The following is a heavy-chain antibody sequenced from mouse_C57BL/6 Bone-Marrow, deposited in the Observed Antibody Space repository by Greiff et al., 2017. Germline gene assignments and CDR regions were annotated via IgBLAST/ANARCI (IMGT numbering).Heavy chain of an antibody. CDR1: GYAFTNYL. D-gene: IGHD1-1*01. Sequence: VQLQQSGAELVRPGTSVKVSCKASGYAFTNYLIEWVKQRPGQGLEWIGVINPGSGGTKYNEKFKGKATLTADNSSSTAYMQLSSLTSEDSAVYFCARILRGMDYWGQGTSVTVSS. CDR3: ARILRGMDY. J-gene: IGHJ4*01. V-gene: IGHV1-54*01. CDR2: INPGSGGT.